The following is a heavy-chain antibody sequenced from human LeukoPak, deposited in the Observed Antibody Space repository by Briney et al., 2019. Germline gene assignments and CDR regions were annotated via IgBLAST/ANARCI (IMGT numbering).Heavy chain of an antibody. CDR3: ARDRRGSNSNHYFDY. CDR2: INHSGST. CDR1: GGSFSGYY. J-gene: IGHJ4*02. V-gene: IGHV4-34*01. D-gene: IGHD1-1*01. Sequence: PSETLSLTCAVYGGSFSGYYWSWIRQPPGKGLEWIGEINHSGSTNYNPSLKSRVTISVDTSKNQFSLKLSSVTAADTAVYYCARDRRGSNSNHYFDYWGQGTLVTVSS.